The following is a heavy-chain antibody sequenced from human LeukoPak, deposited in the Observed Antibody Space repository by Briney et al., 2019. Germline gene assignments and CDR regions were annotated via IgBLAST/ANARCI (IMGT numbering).Heavy chain of an antibody. CDR1: GFTFSSYA. CDR2: ISYDGSNK. V-gene: IGHV3-30*04. J-gene: IGHJ4*02. D-gene: IGHD6-19*01. Sequence: GGSLRLSCAASGFTFSSYAMHWVRQAPGKGLEWVAVISYDGSNKYYADSVKGRFTISRDNSKNTLYLQMNSLRAEDTAVYYCARGGKQWLGFDYWGQGTLVTVSS. CDR3: ARGGKQWLGFDY.